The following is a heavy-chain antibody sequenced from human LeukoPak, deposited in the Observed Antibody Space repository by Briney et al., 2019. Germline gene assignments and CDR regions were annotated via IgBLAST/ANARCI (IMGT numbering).Heavy chain of an antibody. CDR2: ISTYNGNT. CDR3: ARENYFHSSGYSYYFDY. D-gene: IGHD3-22*01. CDR1: GYTFTNYG. Sequence: ASVKVSCKASGYTFTNYGISWVRQAPGQGLEWMGWISTYNGNTNYAQKLQGRVTMTTDTSTSTAYMELRSLRSDDTAVYYCARENYFHSSGYSYYFDYWGQGTLVTVSS. J-gene: IGHJ4*02. V-gene: IGHV1-18*01.